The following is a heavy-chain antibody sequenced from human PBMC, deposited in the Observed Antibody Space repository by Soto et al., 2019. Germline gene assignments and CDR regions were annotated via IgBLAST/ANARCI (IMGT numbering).Heavy chain of an antibody. CDR3: ARDLRGGSYGMDV. V-gene: IGHV4-31*02. D-gene: IGHD3-10*01. CDR2: IFYSGST. CDR1: Y. J-gene: IGHJ6*02. Sequence: YCIIIRQNPGKGLEWIGYIFYSGSTYYSPSLKSRVTISLDTSKNQFSLKLSSVTAADTALYYCARDLRGGSYGMDVWGQRLTVTVYS.